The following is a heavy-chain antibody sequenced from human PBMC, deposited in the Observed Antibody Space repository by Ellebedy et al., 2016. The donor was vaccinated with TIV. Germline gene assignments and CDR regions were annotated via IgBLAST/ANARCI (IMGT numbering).Heavy chain of an antibody. J-gene: IGHJ4*02. CDR1: GYTLTTHD. Sequence: ASVKVSXXASGYTLTTHDIHWVRQAPGHGLEWIGCMNPTSGNTGYGQRFQGRVTMTRNNSINTAYMELTSLSSEDTAVYFCARGILIGSSTSRNPYWGQGTLVTVSS. D-gene: IGHD6-6*01. CDR3: ARGILIGSSTSRNPY. CDR2: MNPTSGNT. V-gene: IGHV1-8*01.